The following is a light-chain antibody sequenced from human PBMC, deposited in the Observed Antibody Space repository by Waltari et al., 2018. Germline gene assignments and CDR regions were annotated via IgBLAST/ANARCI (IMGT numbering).Light chain of an antibody. CDR1: SSNIAKNN. J-gene: IGLJ3*02. Sequence: QSVVTQPPSASGTPGQRVTMSCSGGSSNIAKNNVVWYQQLPGTAPRLLLYWGDKRPSGVPDRFSGSKSGTSASLAVSGLRSEDEGDYYCAVWDDKLSAWVFGAGTKLTVL. CDR3: AVWDDKLSAWV. CDR2: WGD. V-gene: IGLV1-47*01.